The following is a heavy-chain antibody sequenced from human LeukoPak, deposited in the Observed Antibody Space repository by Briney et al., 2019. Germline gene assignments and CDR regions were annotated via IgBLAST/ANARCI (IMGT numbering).Heavy chain of an antibody. CDR3: ARDDDRPDNGLDY. J-gene: IGHJ4*02. V-gene: IGHV3-23*01. CDR1: GFSFSIHG. CDR2: ISYSGGNT. D-gene: IGHD3-22*01. Sequence: GGSLRLSCAASGFSFSIHGMGWVRRAPGKGLEWVSVISYSGGNTYYADSVKGRFTISRDNSKNTLYLQMNSLRAEDTAVYYCARDDDRPDNGLDYWGQGTLVTVSS.